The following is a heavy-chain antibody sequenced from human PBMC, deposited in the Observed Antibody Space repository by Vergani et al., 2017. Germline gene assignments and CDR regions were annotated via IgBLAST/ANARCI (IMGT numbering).Heavy chain of an antibody. J-gene: IGHJ6*02. Sequence: EVQLLESGGGLVQPGGSLRLSCAASGFTFSSYAMSWFRQAPGKGLEWVSAIRGSGGSTYYAGSVKGRFTISRDSSKNTLYLQMNSLSAGDTAVYYCAKANPRNRGYDYLYYYHAMDVWGQGTTVTVSS. D-gene: IGHD5-12*01. CDR1: GFTFSSYA. CDR2: IRGSGGST. CDR3: AKANPRNRGYDYLYYYHAMDV. V-gene: IGHV3-23*01.